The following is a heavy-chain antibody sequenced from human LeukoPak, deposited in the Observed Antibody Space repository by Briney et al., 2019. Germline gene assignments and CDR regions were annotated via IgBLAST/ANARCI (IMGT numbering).Heavy chain of an antibody. D-gene: IGHD6-13*01. CDR1: GFTFSDYN. V-gene: IGHV3-48*01. J-gene: IGHJ4*02. CDR2: ITISTGII. CDR3: ARETPYSSSWTVFDY. Sequence: GGSLRLSCAASGFTFSDYNMNWVRQAPGKGLEWVAYITISTGIIYYADSGKGRFTISRDNAKNSLYLQMNSLRAEDTAVYYCARETPYSSSWTVFDYWGQGTLVTVSS.